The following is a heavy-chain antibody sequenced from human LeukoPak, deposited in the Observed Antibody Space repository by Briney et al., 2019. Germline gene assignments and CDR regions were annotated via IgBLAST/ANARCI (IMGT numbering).Heavy chain of an antibody. CDR3: ARTTSLTASGYDY. J-gene: IGHJ4*02. D-gene: IGHD4-17*01. CDR2: INPNTGDR. CDR1: GYTFPNYH. V-gene: IGHV1-8*03. Sequence: ASVKVSCKASGYTFPNYHINWVRQAPGQGLEWMGWINPNTGDRGYAQKFQGRVSITSDTSISTAYMELGSPRSEDTAVYFCARTTSLTASGYDYWGQGTLVTVSS.